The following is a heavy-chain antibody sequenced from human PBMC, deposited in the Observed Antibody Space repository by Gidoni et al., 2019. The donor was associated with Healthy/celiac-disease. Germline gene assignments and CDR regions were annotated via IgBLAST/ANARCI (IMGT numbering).Heavy chain of an antibody. J-gene: IGHJ4*02. Sequence: QVQLQESGPGLVKPSETLSRTCTVSGGSISSYYWSWIRQPPGKGLEWIGYIYYSGSTNYNPSLKSRVTISVDTSKNQFSLKLSSVTAADTAVYYCASSYTYYFDYWGQGTLVTVSS. CDR1: GGSISSYY. D-gene: IGHD2-2*02. CDR2: IYYSGST. CDR3: ASSYTYYFDY. V-gene: IGHV4-59*08.